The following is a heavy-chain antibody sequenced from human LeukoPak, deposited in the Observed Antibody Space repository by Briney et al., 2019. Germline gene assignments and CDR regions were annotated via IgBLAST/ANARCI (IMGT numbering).Heavy chain of an antibody. V-gene: IGHV3-30*04. J-gene: IGHJ4*02. CDR3: ARDYIAVARKELDY. Sequence: GRSLGLSCAASGFTFSSYAMHWVRQAPGKGLEWVAVISYDGSNKYYADSVKGRFTISRDNSKNTLYLQMNSLRAEDTAVYYCARDYIAVARKELDYWGQGTLVTVSS. CDR2: ISYDGSNK. CDR1: GFTFSSYA. D-gene: IGHD6-19*01.